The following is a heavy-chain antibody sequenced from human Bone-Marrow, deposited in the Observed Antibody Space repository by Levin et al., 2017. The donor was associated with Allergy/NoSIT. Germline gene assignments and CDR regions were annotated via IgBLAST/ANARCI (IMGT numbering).Heavy chain of an antibody. CDR3: ARAEPRSPYSSSWLGRDNWFDP. V-gene: IGHV3-21*01. CDR1: GFTFSSYS. Sequence: GESLKISCVASGFTFSSYSMNWVRQAPGKGLEWVSSISSSSSYIYYADSVKGRFTISRDNAKNSLYLQMNSLRAEDTAVYYCARAEPRSPYSSSWLGRDNWFDPWGQGTLVTVSS. J-gene: IGHJ5*02. D-gene: IGHD6-13*01. CDR2: ISSSSSYI.